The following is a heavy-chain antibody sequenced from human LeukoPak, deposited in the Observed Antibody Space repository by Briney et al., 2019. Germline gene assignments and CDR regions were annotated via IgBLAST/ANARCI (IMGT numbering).Heavy chain of an antibody. CDR3: ARGAAVALEL. CDR1: GFTLTDYN. D-gene: IGHD6-19*01. V-gene: IGHV3-30*02. Sequence: GGSLRLSCGASGFTLTDYNMHWVRQAPGKGLEYVAFIRFDGTTEYYTDSVKGRFTMSRDKSKNTLYLQMNTLRGEDTAVYYCARGAAVALELWGQGTLVTVSS. CDR2: IRFDGTTE. J-gene: IGHJ4*02.